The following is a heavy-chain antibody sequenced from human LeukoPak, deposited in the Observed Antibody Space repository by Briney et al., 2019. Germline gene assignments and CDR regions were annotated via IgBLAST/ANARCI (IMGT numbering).Heavy chain of an antibody. Sequence: GRSLRLSCAASGFTFSSYGMHWVRQAPGKGLEWVAVISYDGSNKYYADSVKGRFTISRDNSKNTLYLQMNSLGAEDTAVYYCAKLTSRNGDSFDYWGQGTLVTVSS. CDR1: GFTFSSYG. CDR3: AKLTSRNGDSFDY. V-gene: IGHV3-30*18. CDR2: ISYDGSNK. J-gene: IGHJ4*02. D-gene: IGHD4-17*01.